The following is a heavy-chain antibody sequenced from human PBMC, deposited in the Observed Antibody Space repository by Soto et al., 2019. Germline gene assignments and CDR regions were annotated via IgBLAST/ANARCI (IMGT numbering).Heavy chain of an antibody. CDR3: AHGRWEYSRDGFRGWFGP. V-gene: IGHV1-69*02. D-gene: IGHD6-6*01. CDR1: GGTFSSYT. Sequence: QVQLVQSGAEVKKPGSSVKVSCKASGGTFSSYTISWVRQAPGQGLEWMGRIIPIVGIVKYAQKSQGRVTITADKSTRTAYVELSSLRSEDTAVYYCAHGRWEYSRDGFRGWFGPWGEGSLVTVSS. CDR2: IIPIVGIV. J-gene: IGHJ5*02.